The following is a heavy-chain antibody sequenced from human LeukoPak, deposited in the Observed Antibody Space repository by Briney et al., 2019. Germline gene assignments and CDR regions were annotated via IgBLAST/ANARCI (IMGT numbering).Heavy chain of an antibody. V-gene: IGHV4-39*07. CDR3: ARDDGGYGDYGEE. D-gene: IGHD4-17*01. CDR2: IYYSGST. CDR1: GGSISSSSYY. J-gene: IGHJ4*02. Sequence: SETLSLTCTVSGGSISSSSYYWGWIRQPPGKGLEWIGSIYYSGSTYYNPSLKSRVTISVDTSKNQFSLKLSSVTAADTAVYYCARDDGGYGDYGEEWGQGTLVTVST.